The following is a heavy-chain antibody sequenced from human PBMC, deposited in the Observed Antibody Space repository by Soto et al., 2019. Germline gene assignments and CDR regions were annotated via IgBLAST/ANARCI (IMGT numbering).Heavy chain of an antibody. CDR3: ARDAKLGKPFYFDY. CDR1: GGTFSSYA. V-gene: IGHV1-69*13. Sequence: SVKVSCKASGGTFSSYAISWVRQAPGQGLEWMGGIIPIFGTANYAQKFQGRVPITAEESTSTAYMELSSLRSEDTAVYYCARDAKLGKPFYFDYWGQGTLVTVSS. J-gene: IGHJ4*02. D-gene: IGHD7-27*01. CDR2: IIPIFGTA.